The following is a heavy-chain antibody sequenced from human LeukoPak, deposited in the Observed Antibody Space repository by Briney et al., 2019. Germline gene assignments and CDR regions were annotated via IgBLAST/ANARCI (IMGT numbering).Heavy chain of an antibody. J-gene: IGHJ4*02. D-gene: IGHD3-9*01. V-gene: IGHV1-18*01. CDR2: ISAYNGNT. Sequence: GASVKVSCKASGYTFTSYGISWVRQAPGQGLEWMGWISAYNGNTNYAQKLQGRVTMTTDTSTSTAYMELRSLRSDDTAVYYCARDQGSTYYDILTHYAYYFDYWGQGTLVTVSS. CDR3: ARDQGSTYYDILTHYAYYFDY. CDR1: GYTFTSYG.